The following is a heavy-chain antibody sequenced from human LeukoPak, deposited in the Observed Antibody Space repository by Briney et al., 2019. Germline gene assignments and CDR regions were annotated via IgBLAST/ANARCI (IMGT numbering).Heavy chain of an antibody. Sequence: GGSLRLSCAASGFTFSSYAMSWVRQAPGKGLEWVSAISGSGGSTYCADSVKGRFTISRDNSKNTLYLQMNSLRAEDTAVYYCAKSLGRAAVAGVFDYWGQGTLVTVSS. CDR3: AKSLGRAAVAGVFDY. D-gene: IGHD6-19*01. CDR1: GFTFSSYA. J-gene: IGHJ4*02. V-gene: IGHV3-23*01. CDR2: ISGSGGST.